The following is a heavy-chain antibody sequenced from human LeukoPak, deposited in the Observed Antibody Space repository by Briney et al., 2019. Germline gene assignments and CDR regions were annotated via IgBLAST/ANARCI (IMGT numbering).Heavy chain of an antibody. D-gene: IGHD5-24*01. J-gene: IGHJ4*02. CDR3: AKDPRDVEMATIFFY. CDR2: FSGSGGST. V-gene: IGHV3-23*01. Sequence: PGGSLRLSCAASGFTFSSYAMSWVRQAPGKGLECISGFSGSGGSTYYADSVKGRFTISRDNSKNTPYLQMNSLRAEDTAVYYCAKDPRDVEMATIFFYWGQGTLVTVSS. CDR1: GFTFSSYA.